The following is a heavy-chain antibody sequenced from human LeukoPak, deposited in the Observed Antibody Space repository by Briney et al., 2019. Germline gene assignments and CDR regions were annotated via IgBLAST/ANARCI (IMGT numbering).Heavy chain of an antibody. J-gene: IGHJ3*02. CDR3: ARDRSIAVAGVRVFDI. CDR1: GHTFTSYY. V-gene: IGHV1-46*01. D-gene: IGHD6-19*01. CDR2: INSSGGST. Sequence: SVKVFCRASGHTFTSYYMHWVRHPRRQGLEWMGIINSSGGSTRYAQKFEGRVNMHRDTSTSTLYMELSSVISEHAAVYYCARDRSIAVAGVRVFDIWGQGTMVTVSS.